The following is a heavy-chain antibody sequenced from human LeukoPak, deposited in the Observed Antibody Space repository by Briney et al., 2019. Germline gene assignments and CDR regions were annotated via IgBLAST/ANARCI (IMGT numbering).Heavy chain of an antibody. CDR1: GGSISSSSYY. CDR2: IYYSGST. V-gene: IGHV4-39*07. J-gene: IGHJ4*02. Sequence: SETLSLTCTVSGGSISSSSYYWGWIRQPPGKGLEWIGSIYYSGSTYYNPSLKSRVTISVDTSKNQFSLKLSSVTAADTAVYYCARGGYSYGYFADYWGQGTLVTVSS. CDR3: ARGGYSYGYFADY. D-gene: IGHD5-18*01.